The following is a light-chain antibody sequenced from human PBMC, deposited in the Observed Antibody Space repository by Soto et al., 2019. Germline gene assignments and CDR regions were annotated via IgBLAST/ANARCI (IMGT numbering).Light chain of an antibody. CDR3: QEYDGAPPIT. CDR1: QGIGDT. V-gene: IGKV3-20*01. J-gene: IGKJ5*01. CDR2: DAS. Sequence: DIVLTQSPATLCLSPGEIATLSCRASQGIGDTLAWYQQKRGQAPTLLIFDASSRASGTPERFSGSGSGTDFTLTISRLEPEDFAVYYCQEYDGAPPITFGLGTRLETK.